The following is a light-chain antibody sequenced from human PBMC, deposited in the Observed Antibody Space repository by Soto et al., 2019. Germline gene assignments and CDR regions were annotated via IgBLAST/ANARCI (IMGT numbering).Light chain of an antibody. CDR3: YSYTASDIWV. CDR1: NSDVGRYNF. J-gene: IGLJ3*02. CDR2: AVS. V-gene: IGLV2-11*01. Sequence: QSALTQPRSVSGSPGQSVTISCTGTNSDVGRYNFVSWYQQLPGKAPKLLISAVSQRPSGVPDRFSGSKSGNTASLTISGLQADDEADYVCYSYTASDIWVFGGGTKLTVL.